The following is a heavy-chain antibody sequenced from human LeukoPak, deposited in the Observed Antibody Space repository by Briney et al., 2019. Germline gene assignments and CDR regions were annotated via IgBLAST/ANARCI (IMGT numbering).Heavy chain of an antibody. Sequence: GGSLRLSCAASGFTFSSYAMSWVRQAPGKGLEWVANIKQDGSEKYYVDSVKGRFTISRDNAKNSLYLQMNSLRAEDTAVYYCVRYTSTLSDYMDVWGKGTTVTVSS. D-gene: IGHD2/OR15-2a*01. CDR2: IKQDGSEK. CDR3: VRYTSTLSDYMDV. CDR1: GFTFSSYA. V-gene: IGHV3-7*01. J-gene: IGHJ6*03.